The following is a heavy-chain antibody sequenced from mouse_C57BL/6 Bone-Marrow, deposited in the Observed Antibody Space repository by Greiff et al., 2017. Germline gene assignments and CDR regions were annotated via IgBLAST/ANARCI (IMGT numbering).Heavy chain of an antibody. CDR2: IWTGGGT. Sequence: VAPSQSLSITCTVSGFSLTSYAISWVRQPPGKGLEWLGVIWTGGGTNYNSALKSRLSISKDNSKSQVFLKMNSLQTDDTARYYCARNPDSNSYYFDYWGQGTTLTVSS. CDR1: GFSLTSYA. V-gene: IGHV2-9-1*01. D-gene: IGHD2-5*01. J-gene: IGHJ2*01. CDR3: ARNPDSNSYYFDY.